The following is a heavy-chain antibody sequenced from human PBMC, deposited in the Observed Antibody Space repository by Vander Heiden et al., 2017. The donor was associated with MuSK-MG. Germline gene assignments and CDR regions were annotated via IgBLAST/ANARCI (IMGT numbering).Heavy chain of an antibody. CDR1: GFTFPNHA. D-gene: IGHD3-10*01. CDR2: LTDTGDIT. Sequence: EVQLLESGGDLVQPGGSLRLSCAASGFTFPNHAMTWVRPTPGKGLEWVSTLTDTGDITYYADSVKGRFTISRDNSKDTLYLQMNTLRADDTAVYSCATSRFYYDSGRVGYFDYWGRGTLVTVSS. J-gene: IGHJ4*02. V-gene: IGHV3-23*01. CDR3: ATSRFYYDSGRVGYFDY.